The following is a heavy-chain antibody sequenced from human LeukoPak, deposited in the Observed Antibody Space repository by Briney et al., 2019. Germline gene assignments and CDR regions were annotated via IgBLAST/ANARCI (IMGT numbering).Heavy chain of an antibody. CDR2: INHSGST. CDR1: GGSFSGYY. D-gene: IGHD6-19*01. J-gene: IGHJ4*02. CDR3: ARLVGDSGWYFSDY. V-gene: IGHV4-34*01. Sequence: SETLSLTCAVYGGSFSGYYWSWIRQPPGKGLEWIGEINHSGSTNYNPSLKSRVTISVDTSKNQFSLKLSSVTAADTAAYYCARLVGDSGWYFSDYWGQGTLVTVSS.